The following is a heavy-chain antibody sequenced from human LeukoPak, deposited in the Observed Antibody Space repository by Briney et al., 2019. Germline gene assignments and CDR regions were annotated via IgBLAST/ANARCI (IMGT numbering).Heavy chain of an antibody. Sequence: PSETLSLTCTVSGGSISSSTYYWGWLRQPPGKGLEWIGNIYYSGRTYYNPSLKSRVTISVDTSKNQFSLKLSSVTAADTAVYYCARQYSDILTGYHRGELYWYFDLWGRSTLVTVSS. D-gene: IGHD3-9*01. V-gene: IGHV4-39*01. CDR3: ARQYSDILTGYHRGELYWYFDL. CDR2: IYYSGRT. J-gene: IGHJ2*01. CDR1: GGSISSSTYY.